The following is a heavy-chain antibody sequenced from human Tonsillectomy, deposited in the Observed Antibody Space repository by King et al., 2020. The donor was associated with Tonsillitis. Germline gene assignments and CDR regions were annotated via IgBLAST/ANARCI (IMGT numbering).Heavy chain of an antibody. CDR1: GFSFTSYW. Sequence: VQLVESGAEVKKPGESLKISCKGSGFSFTSYWIGWVRQMPGKGLEWMGIIYPGDSDTRYSPSFQGQVTFSADKSISTAYLQWRSLKASDTAMYYCARPAGYCSSTSAGCYFEYWGQGTLVTVSS. D-gene: IGHD2-2*01. CDR3: ARPAGYCSSTSAGCYFEY. J-gene: IGHJ4*02. V-gene: IGHV5-51*01. CDR2: IYPGDSDT.